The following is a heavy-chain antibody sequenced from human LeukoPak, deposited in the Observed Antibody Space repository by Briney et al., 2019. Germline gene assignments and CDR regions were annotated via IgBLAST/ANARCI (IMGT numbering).Heavy chain of an antibody. D-gene: IGHD6-19*01. CDR3: ATRIAVAGFDY. V-gene: IGHV1-2*02. CDR2: INANSGVT. CDR1: GYTFTSYY. J-gene: IGHJ4*02. Sequence: ASVKVSCKASGYTFTSYYMHWVRQTPGQRLEWMGWINANSGVTEYAQKFQGRVTMTRDTSISTAYMELSGLRSDDTALFYCATRIAVAGFDYWGPGTLVTASS.